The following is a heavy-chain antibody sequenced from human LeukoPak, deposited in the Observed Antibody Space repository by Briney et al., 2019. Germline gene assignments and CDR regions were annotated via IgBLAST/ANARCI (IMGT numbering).Heavy chain of an antibody. CDR3: VRGQYSYVNY. J-gene: IGHJ4*02. CDR1: GFTFSNFA. CDR2: INSDGSST. D-gene: IGHD5-18*01. V-gene: IGHV3-74*01. Sequence: GGSLRLSCAASGFTFSNFAMNWVRQAPGKGLVWVSRINSDGSSTSYADSVKGRFTISRDNAKNTLYLQMNSLRAEDTAVYYCVRGQYSYVNYWGQGILVTVSS.